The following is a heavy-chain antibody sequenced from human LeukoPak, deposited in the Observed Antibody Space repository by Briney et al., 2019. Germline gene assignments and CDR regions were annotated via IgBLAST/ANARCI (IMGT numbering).Heavy chain of an antibody. J-gene: IGHJ3*02. V-gene: IGHV5-10-1*01. CDR2: IDPSDSYT. CDR3: ARQVGGGYSGYDRGAFDI. Sequence: GESLKISCKSSGYRFTNYWISWVRQMPGKGLEWMGRIDPSDSYTNYSPSFQGHVTISADKSISTAYLQWSSLKASDTAMYYCARQVGGGYSGYDRGAFDIWGQGTMVTVSS. D-gene: IGHD5-12*01. CDR1: GYRFTNYW.